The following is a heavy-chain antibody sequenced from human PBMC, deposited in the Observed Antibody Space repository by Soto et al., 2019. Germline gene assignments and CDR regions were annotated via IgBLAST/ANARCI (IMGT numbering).Heavy chain of an antibody. CDR1: GFTFSSYG. CDR2: ISYDGSNK. CDR3: AKDRTPPGQPIEYYGSGPDP. V-gene: IGHV3-30*18. Sequence: PGGSLRLSCAASGFTFSSYGMHWVRQAPGKGLEWVAVISYDGSNKYYADYVKGRFTISRDNSKNTLYLQMNSLRAEDTVVYYCAKDRTPPGQPIEYYGSGPDPWGQGTLVTVSS. J-gene: IGHJ5*02. D-gene: IGHD3-10*01.